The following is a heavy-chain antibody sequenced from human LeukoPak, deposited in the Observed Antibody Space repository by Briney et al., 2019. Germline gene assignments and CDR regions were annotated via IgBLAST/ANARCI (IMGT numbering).Heavy chain of an antibody. V-gene: IGHV4-34*01. J-gene: IGHJ4*02. CDR2: IHNSGTT. CDR3: ARRYYYNLGSFPFDF. D-gene: IGHD3-10*01. CDR1: GEPFSGYF. Sequence: PSETLSLTCAVSGEPFSGYFWSWIRQSSGKGLEWIGEIHNSGTTNYNPSLNSRVTISEDTSKNQFYLNLSSVTAADTAVYYCARRYYYNLGSFPFDFWGQGTLVTVFS.